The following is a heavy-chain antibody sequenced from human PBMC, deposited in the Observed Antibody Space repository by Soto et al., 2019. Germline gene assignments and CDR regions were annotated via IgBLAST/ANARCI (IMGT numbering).Heavy chain of an antibody. Sequence: GGSLRLSCTGSGFTLSDHYIDWVRQAPGKGLEWVGRIRSKANSYATAYAASVKGRFTISRDDSKNTAYLQMNSLKTEDTAVYYCTRHSPLHYYDSSGYYYWFDPWGQGTLVTVSS. J-gene: IGHJ5*02. CDR3: TRHSPLHYYDSSGYYYWFDP. CDR2: IRSKANSYAT. CDR1: GFTLSDHY. D-gene: IGHD3-22*01. V-gene: IGHV3-73*01.